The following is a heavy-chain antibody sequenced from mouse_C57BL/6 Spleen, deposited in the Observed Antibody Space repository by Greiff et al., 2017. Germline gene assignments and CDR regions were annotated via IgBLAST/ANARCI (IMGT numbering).Heavy chain of an antibody. V-gene: IGHV1-74*01. CDR2: IHPSDSDT. J-gene: IGHJ2*01. CDR1: GYTFTSYW. CDR3: AIFREDFDY. Sequence: QVQLQQPGAELVKPGASVKVSCKASGYTFTSYWMHWVKQRPGQGLEWIGRIHPSDSDTNYNQKFKGKATLTVDKSSSTAYMQLIILTSKYTAVYYCAIFREDFDYWGQGTTLTVSS.